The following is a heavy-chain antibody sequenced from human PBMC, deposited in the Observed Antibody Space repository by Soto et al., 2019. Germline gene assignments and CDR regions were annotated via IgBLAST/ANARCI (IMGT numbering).Heavy chain of an antibody. CDR2: IYYSGSA. Sequence: PWGTLALSCTVSRGSISRNGYYWGWFRQPPGKGLEWIGNIYYSGSASYNPSLKSRVTISVDTSKNQVSLKLSSVTAADTAVYNCVSGYPWVGFDYWGQGTLVTVS. J-gene: IGHJ4*02. V-gene: IGHV4-39*01. CDR3: VSGYPWVGFDY. D-gene: IGHD5-12*01. CDR1: RGSISRNGYY.